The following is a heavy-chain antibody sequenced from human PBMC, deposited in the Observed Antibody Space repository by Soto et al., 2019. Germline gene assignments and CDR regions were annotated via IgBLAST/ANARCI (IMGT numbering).Heavy chain of an antibody. J-gene: IGHJ6*02. CDR2: INHSGST. V-gene: IGHV4-34*01. CDR1: GGSFSGYY. D-gene: IGHD5-12*01. CDR3: ARGLAKYYYYGMDV. Sequence: PSETLSLTCAVYGGSFSGYYWSWIRQPPGKGLEWIGEINHSGSTNYNPSLKSRVTISVDTSKNQFSLKLSPVTAADTAVYYCARGLAKYYYYGMDVWGQGTTVTV.